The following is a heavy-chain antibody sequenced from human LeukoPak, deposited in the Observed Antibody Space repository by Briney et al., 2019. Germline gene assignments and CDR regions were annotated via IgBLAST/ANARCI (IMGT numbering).Heavy chain of an antibody. Sequence: SGGSLRLSCAASGFAFSDHWMIWVRQAPGKGLEWVANINHDESKKYYVDSVEGRFTTSRDNAKNSLYLQMNSLRAEDTAVYYCAISTYSSSPSWGQGTLVTVSP. V-gene: IGHV3-7*01. CDR3: AISTYSSSPS. D-gene: IGHD6-6*01. J-gene: IGHJ5*02. CDR2: INHDESKK. CDR1: GFAFSDHW.